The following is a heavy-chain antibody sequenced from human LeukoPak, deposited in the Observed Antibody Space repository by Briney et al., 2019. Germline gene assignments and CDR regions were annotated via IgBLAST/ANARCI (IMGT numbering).Heavy chain of an antibody. Sequence: ASVKVSCKAPGYTFSNFYMHWVRQAPGQGLEWMGIINPSGGSTTYAQKFQGRVTMTRDTSTSTVYVELSSLRSEDTAVYYCARVKPGSYDFWSGYYDAFDIWGQGTMVTVSS. CDR2: INPSGGST. V-gene: IGHV1-46*01. J-gene: IGHJ3*02. CDR3: ARVKPGSYDFWSGYYDAFDI. CDR1: GYTFSNFY. D-gene: IGHD3-3*01.